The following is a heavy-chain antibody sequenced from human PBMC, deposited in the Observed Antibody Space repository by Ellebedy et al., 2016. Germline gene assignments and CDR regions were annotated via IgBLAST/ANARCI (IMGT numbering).Heavy chain of an antibody. Sequence: GESLKISXAASGFTVSSNYMSWVRQAPGKGLEWVSSISSSSSYIYYADSVKGRFTISRDNAKNSLYLQMNSLRAEDTAVYYCARDGEWGNGRDNWFDPWGQGTLVTVSS. V-gene: IGHV3-21*01. CDR2: ISSSSSYI. J-gene: IGHJ5*02. CDR3: ARDGEWGNGRDNWFDP. D-gene: IGHD1-26*01. CDR1: GFTVSSNY.